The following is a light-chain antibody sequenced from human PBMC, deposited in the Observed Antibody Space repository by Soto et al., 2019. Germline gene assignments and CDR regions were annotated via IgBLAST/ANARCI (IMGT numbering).Light chain of an antibody. CDR1: QSIDAY. V-gene: IGKV3-11*01. Sequence: EIVLTQSPATLSLSPGERATLSCRASQSIDAYLAWFQQKPGQAPRLLIYDASSRATGIPARFSGSGFGTDFTLTISNVEPEDFAIYYCQQRSVWPLTFGGGTKVEIK. CDR3: QQRSVWPLT. CDR2: DAS. J-gene: IGKJ4*01.